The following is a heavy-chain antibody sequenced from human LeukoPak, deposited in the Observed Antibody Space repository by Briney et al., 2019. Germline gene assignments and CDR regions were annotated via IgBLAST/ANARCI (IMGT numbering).Heavy chain of an antibody. CDR1: GGSISSSNW. CDR2: IYHSGST. D-gene: IGHD3-10*01. J-gene: IGHJ4*02. Sequence: SGTLSLTCAVSGGSISSSNWWSWVRQPPGKGLEWIGEIYHSGSTDYNPSLKSRVTISVDTSKNQFSLKLRSVTAADTAVYYCARSHRFGSYYNYWGQGTLVTVSS. CDR3: ARSHRFGSYYNY. V-gene: IGHV4-4*02.